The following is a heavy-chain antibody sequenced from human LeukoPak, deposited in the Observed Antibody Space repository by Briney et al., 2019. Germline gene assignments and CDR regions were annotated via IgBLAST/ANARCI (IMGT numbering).Heavy chain of an antibody. CDR1: GGTFSSYA. CDR2: IIPIFGTA. CDR3: ARGYYDLLTGHVVTYYFDY. J-gene: IGHJ4*02. D-gene: IGHD3-9*01. Sequence: GSSVKVSCKASGGTFSSYAISWVRQAPGQGLEWMGGIIPIFGTANYAQKFQGRVAITADESTSTACMELSSLRSEDTAVYYCARGYYDLLTGHVVTYYFDYWGQGTLVTVSS. V-gene: IGHV1-69*01.